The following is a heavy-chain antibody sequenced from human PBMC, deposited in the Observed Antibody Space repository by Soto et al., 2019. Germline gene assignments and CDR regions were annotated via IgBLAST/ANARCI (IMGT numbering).Heavy chain of an antibody. CDR1: GGSISSSSYY. Sequence: QLQLQESGPGLVKPSETLSLTCTVSGGSISSSSYYWGWIRQPPGKGLEWIGSIYYSGSAYYNPSRTSRVTITVDTSKNQFALKLSSVTAADAAVYYCARGGFDPWGQGTLVTVSS. V-gene: IGHV4-39*01. J-gene: IGHJ5*02. CDR2: IYYSGSA. CDR3: ARGGFDP. D-gene: IGHD3-16*01.